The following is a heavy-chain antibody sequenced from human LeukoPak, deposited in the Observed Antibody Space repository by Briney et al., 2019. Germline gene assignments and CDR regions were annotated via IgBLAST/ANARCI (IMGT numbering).Heavy chain of an antibody. J-gene: IGHJ6*03. CDR1: GFTFSNAW. D-gene: IGHD2-2*01. CDR3: TTCSSTSCRYYYYYMDV. Sequence: GGSLRLSCAASGFTFSNAWMSWVRQAPGKGLEWVGRIESKTDGGTTDYAAPVKGRFTISRDDSKNTLYLQMNSLKTEDTAVYYCTTCSSTSCRYYYYYMDVWGKGTTVTVSS. V-gene: IGHV3-15*04. CDR2: IESKTDGGTT.